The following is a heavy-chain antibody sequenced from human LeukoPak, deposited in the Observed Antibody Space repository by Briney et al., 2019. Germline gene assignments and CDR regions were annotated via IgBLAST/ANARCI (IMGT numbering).Heavy chain of an antibody. CDR2: ISDSGNT. CDR1: GGSISGYY. J-gene: IGHJ4*02. Sequence: PSETLSLTCTVSGGSISGYYWSWIRQPPGKGLEWIGHISDSGNTKYSLSLKSRVTISVDTSNNQFSLKLSSVTAADTAVYYCARQLSGFEKPYDCWGQGTLVTVSS. CDR3: ARQLSGFEKPYDC. D-gene: IGHD5-12*01. V-gene: IGHV4-59*08.